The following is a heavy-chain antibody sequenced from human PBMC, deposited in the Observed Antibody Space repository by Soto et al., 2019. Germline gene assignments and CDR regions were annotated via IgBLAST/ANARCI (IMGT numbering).Heavy chain of an antibody. V-gene: IGHV1-69*13. J-gene: IGHJ6*02. CDR2: IILIFGTA. Sequence: GASVKVSCKASGGTFSIYAISWVRQAPGQGLEWMGGIILIFGTANYAQKFQGRVTITADESTSTAYMELSSLRSEDTAVYYCARCPWDIVATIDYYYYGMDVWGQGTTVTVS. CDR1: GGTFSIYA. CDR3: ARCPWDIVATIDYYYYGMDV. D-gene: IGHD5-12*01.